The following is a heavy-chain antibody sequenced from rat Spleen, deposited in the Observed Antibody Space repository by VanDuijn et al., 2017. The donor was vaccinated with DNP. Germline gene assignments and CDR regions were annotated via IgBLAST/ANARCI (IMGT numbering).Heavy chain of an antibody. Sequence: EVQLQESGPGLVKPSQSLSLTCSVTGFSITSHYWGWIRKFPGNKMEWIGHISYSGTTSYHPSLKSRISITRDTSKNQFFLQLSSVTTEDTATYYCARSVRATSYYAMDAWGQGTSVTVSS. J-gene: IGHJ4*01. CDR1: GFSITSHY. V-gene: IGHV3-1*01. D-gene: IGHD1-3*01. CDR3: ARSVRATSYYAMDA. CDR2: ISYSGTT.